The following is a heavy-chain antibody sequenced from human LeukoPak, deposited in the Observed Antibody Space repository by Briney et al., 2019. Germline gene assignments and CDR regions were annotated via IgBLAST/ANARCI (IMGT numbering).Heavy chain of an antibody. CDR2: IRYDGSSK. V-gene: IGHV3-30*02. CDR1: GFTFSSYG. Sequence: GGSLRLSCAASGFTFSSYGMHWVRQAPGKGLEWVAFIRYDGSSKYYADSVKGRFTISRDNSKNTLYLQMNSLRAEDTAVYYCARAPGRLVGYWGQGTLVTVSS. J-gene: IGHJ4*02. D-gene: IGHD3-16*01. CDR3: ARAPGRLVGY.